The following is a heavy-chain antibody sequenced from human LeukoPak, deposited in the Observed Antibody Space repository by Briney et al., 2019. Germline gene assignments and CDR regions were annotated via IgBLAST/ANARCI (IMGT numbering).Heavy chain of an antibody. D-gene: IGHD6-19*01. CDR1: GYTFTAYY. CDR2: INPNSGGA. V-gene: IGHV1-2*02. CDR3: ARGGAVDGTGGWFDY. Sequence: ASVKVSCKASGYTFTAYYIHWVRQAPGQGLEWRGWINPNSGGAKYAQKFQGRVTMTRDTSISPAYMELWRLRAEDTAMYYCARGGAVDGTGGWFDYWGQGTLVTVSP. J-gene: IGHJ4*02.